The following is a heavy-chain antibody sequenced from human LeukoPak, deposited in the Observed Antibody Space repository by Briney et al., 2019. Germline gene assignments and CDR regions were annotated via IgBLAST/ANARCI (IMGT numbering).Heavy chain of an antibody. J-gene: IGHJ5*02. CDR2: INPNSGGT. CDR3: ARLVPAAIIPNWFDP. D-gene: IGHD2-2*01. Sequence: ASVTVSCKASGYTFTGYYMHWVRQAPGQGLEWMGWINPNSGGTNYAQKFQGRVTMTRDTSISTAYMELSRLRSDDMAVYYCARLVPAAIIPNWFDPWGQGTLVTVSS. V-gene: IGHV1-2*02. CDR1: GYTFTGYY.